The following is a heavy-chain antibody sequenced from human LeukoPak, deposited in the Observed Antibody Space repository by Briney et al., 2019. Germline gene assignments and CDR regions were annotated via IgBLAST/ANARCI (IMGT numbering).Heavy chain of an antibody. V-gene: IGHV4-59*12. J-gene: IGHJ4*02. Sequence: PSETLSLTCTVSGGSISSYYWSWIRQPPGKGLEWIGYIYYSGSTNYNPSLKSRVTISVDTSKNQFSLKLSSVTAADTAVYHCARRGGYDSSGYYYSPSRSYFDYWGQGTLVTVSS. CDR1: GGSISSYY. CDR2: IYYSGST. D-gene: IGHD3-22*01. CDR3: ARRGGYDSSGYYYSPSRSYFDY.